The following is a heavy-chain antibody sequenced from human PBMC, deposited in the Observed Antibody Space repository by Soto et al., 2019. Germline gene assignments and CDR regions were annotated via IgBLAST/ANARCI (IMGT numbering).Heavy chain of an antibody. V-gene: IGHV3-30-3*01. CDR2: ISYDVSNK. CDR3: ARVSSGCLDY. CDR1: GFTFSSYA. Sequence: QVQLVESGGGVVQPGRSLRLSCAASGFTFSSYAMHWVRQAPGKVLEWVAVISYDVSNKYYADSVKGRFTIYRDNSKNTLYLKMNSLRAEDTAVYYCARVSSGCLDYWGQGTLVTVSS. D-gene: IGHD6-19*01. J-gene: IGHJ4*02.